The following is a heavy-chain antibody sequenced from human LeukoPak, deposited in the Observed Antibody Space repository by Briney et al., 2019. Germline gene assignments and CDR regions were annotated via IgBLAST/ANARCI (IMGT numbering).Heavy chain of an antibody. J-gene: IGHJ4*02. CDR3: AREVGIRGHFDY. Sequence: ASVKVSCKASGGTFSSYAISWVRQAPGQGLEWMGGIIPIFGTANYAQKFQGRATITADESTSTAYMELSSLRSEDTAVYYCAREVGIRGHFDYWGRGTPVTVSS. V-gene: IGHV1-69*13. D-gene: IGHD1-26*01. CDR2: IIPIFGTA. CDR1: GGTFSSYA.